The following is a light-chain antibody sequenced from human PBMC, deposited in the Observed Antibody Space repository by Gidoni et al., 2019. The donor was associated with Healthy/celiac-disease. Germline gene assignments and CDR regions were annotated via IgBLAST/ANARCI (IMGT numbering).Light chain of an antibody. J-gene: IGKJ2*01. Sequence: IVMTQSPLSLPVTPGEPASISCRSSQSLLHSNGYNYLDWYRQKPGQSPQLLIYLGSNRASGVPDRFSGSGSGTDFTLKISRVEAEDVGVYYCMQALQTPPYTFXXXTKLEIK. CDR2: LGS. CDR3: MQALQTPPYT. CDR1: QSLLHSNGYNY. V-gene: IGKV2-28*01.